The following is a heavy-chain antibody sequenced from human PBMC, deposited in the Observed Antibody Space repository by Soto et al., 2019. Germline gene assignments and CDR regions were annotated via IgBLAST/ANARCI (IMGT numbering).Heavy chain of an antibody. D-gene: IGHD2-15*01. CDR2: ISGSGGST. Sequence: EVQLLESGGGLVQPGGSLRLSCAASGFTFSSYAMSWVRQAPGKGLEWVSAISGSGGSTYYADSVKGRFTISRDNSKHTLDLQLNSLGAEDTAVYYCAKSPAQYCSGGSCYLDYWVQGTLVTVSS. V-gene: IGHV3-23*01. J-gene: IGHJ4*02. CDR1: GFTFSSYA. CDR3: AKSPAQYCSGGSCYLDY.